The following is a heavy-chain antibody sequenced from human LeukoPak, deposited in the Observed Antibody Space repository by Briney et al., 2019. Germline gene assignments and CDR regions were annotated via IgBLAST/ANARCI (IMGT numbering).Heavy chain of an antibody. D-gene: IGHD3-16*02. CDR2: ISGSGGST. CDR1: GFTFSSYA. V-gene: IGHV3-23*01. Sequence: AGGSLRLSCAASGFTFSSYAMSWVRQAPGKGLEWVSAISGSGGSTYYADSVKGRLTISRDNSKNTLYLQMNSLRAEDTAVYYCAVRGTRLGELSHWGQGTLVTVSS. CDR3: AVRGTRLGELSH. J-gene: IGHJ4*02.